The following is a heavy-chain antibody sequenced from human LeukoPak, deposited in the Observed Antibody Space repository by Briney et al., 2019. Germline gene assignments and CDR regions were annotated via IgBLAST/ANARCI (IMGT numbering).Heavy chain of an antibody. J-gene: IGHJ4*02. CDR3: ARRPSSGSGSSYTYYFDY. V-gene: IGHV4-39*01. Sequence: WETLSLTCTVSGGSISSSNYFWGWVRQPPGKGLEWIGCIYSSGSTYYNPSLKSRVTISVDTSNNQFSLKLSSVTAADTAVYYCARRPSSGSGSSYTYYFDYWGPGTVVTVSS. D-gene: IGHD3-10*01. CDR2: IYSSGST. CDR1: GGSISSSNYF.